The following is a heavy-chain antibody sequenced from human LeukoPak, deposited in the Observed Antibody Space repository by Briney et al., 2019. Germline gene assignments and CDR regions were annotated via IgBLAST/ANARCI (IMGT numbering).Heavy chain of an antibody. CDR2: IYRSGST. Sequence: SETLSPTCTVSGYSISSGYYWVWIRQPPGKGLEWIGSIYRSGSTNYNPSLKSRVTISVDTSKNQFSLKVSSVTAADTAVYYCARGDCSSTICYSPMDVWGKGTTVTVSS. CDR1: GYSISSGYY. J-gene: IGHJ6*03. D-gene: IGHD2-2*01. CDR3: ARGDCSSTICYSPMDV. V-gene: IGHV4-38-2*02.